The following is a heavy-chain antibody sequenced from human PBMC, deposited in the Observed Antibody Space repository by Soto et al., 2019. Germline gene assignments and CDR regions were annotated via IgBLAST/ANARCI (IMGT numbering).Heavy chain of an antibody. CDR2: IYHGGTT. CDR3: ARDHVMVVAGSTFDY. CDR1: GYSISSGSY. Sequence: SETLSLTCTVSGYSISSGSYWVWIRHPPGKGPEWIASIYHGGTTFYNPSLKSRITISVDTSHNQFSLNLRSVTAADTAVYYCARDHVMVVAGSTFDYWGQGNLVTVS. D-gene: IGHD6-19*01. J-gene: IGHJ4*02. V-gene: IGHV4-38-2*02.